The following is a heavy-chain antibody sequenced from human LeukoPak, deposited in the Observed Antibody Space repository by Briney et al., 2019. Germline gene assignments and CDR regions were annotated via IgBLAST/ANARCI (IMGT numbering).Heavy chain of an antibody. V-gene: IGHV4-30-2*01. J-gene: IGHJ4*02. CDR2: IYHSGST. Sequence: SETLSLTCAVSGGSISSGGYSWSWIRQPPGKGLEWIGYIYHSGSTNYNPSLKSRVTISVDTSKNQFSLKLSSVTAADTAVYYCARGLYWGQGTLVTVSS. CDR1: GGSISSGGYS. CDR3: ARGLY.